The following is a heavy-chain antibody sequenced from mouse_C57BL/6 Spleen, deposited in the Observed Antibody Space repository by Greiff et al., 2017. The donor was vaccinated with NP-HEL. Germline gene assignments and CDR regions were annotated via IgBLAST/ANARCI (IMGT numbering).Heavy chain of an antibody. CDR3: ARSGGLRINYYAMDY. CDR2: IYPRSGNT. CDR1: GYTFTSYG. J-gene: IGHJ4*01. V-gene: IGHV1-81*01. Sequence: QVQLQQSGAELARPGASVKLSCKASGYTFTSYGISWVKQRTGQGLEWIGEIYPRSGNTYYNEKFKGKATLTADKSSSTAYMELRSLTSEDSAVYVCARSGGLRINYYAMDYWGQGTSVTVSS. D-gene: IGHD2-4*01.